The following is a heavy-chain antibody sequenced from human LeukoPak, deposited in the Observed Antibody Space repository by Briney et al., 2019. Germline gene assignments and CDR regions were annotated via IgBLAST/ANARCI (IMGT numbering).Heavy chain of an antibody. CDR1: GGSVSTYY. Sequence: PSETLSLTRTVSGGSVSTYYWSWIRQPPGKGLEWIGYIDYSGSTEYNPSLKSRVTMSVDTSKNQFSLKLSSVTAADTAVYYCARHGYSYGFDIWGQGTMFTVSS. D-gene: IGHD5-18*01. J-gene: IGHJ3*02. CDR2: IDYSGST. CDR3: ARHGYSYGFDI. V-gene: IGHV4-59*08.